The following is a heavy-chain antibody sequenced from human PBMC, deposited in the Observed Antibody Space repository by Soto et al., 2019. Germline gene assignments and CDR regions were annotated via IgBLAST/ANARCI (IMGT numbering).Heavy chain of an antibody. J-gene: IGHJ4*02. CDR1: GFSLTTDRVG. V-gene: IGHV2-5*02. D-gene: IGHD1-26*01. CDR2: IYWDDSK. Sequence: QITLKESGPTLVKPTQTLTLTCTFSGFSLTTDRVGVGWIRQPPGEALEWLAVIYWDDSKTYRPSLESRLTITEDTSKNQLALTMTNMASLDTATYYCAHAYCGRSLYWGQGTLVTVSS. CDR3: AHAYCGRSLY.